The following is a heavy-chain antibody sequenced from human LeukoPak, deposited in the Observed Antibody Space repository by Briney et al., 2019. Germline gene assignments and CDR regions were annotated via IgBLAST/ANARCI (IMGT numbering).Heavy chain of an antibody. J-gene: IGHJ5*02. CDR2: ISGSGGST. V-gene: IGHV3-23*01. Sequence: GGSLRLSCAASGFTFSSYAMSWVRQAPGKGLEWVSAISGSGGSTYYADSVKGRLTISRDNSKNTLYLQMNSLRAEDTAVYYCAKGPSSSSWFFRWFDPWGQGTLVTVSS. D-gene: IGHD6-13*01. CDR3: AKGPSSSSWFFRWFDP. CDR1: GFTFSSYA.